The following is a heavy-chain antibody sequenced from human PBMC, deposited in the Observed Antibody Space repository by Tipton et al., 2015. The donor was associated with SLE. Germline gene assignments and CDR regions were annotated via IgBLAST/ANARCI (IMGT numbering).Heavy chain of an antibody. V-gene: IGHV4-61*09. Sequence: LRLSCIVSGGSVTGNSGHWNWIRQPAGKGLEWIGQISTVSTNYDPSLGSRVTISIDTSKNLFSLTLTSVTAADTAVYYCSTLMAGGSGRGSWGQGILVTVSS. CDR1: GGSVTGNSGH. J-gene: IGHJ5*02. D-gene: IGHD3-10*01. CDR2: ISTVST. CDR3: STLMAGGSGRGS.